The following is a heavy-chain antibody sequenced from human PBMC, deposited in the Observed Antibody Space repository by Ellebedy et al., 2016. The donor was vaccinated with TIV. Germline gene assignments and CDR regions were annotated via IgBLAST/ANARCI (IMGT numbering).Heavy chain of an antibody. CDR2: ISSSGSTI. CDR1: GFTFSDYY. CDR3: VNYVWGSYRFDY. J-gene: IGHJ4*02. Sequence: GGSLRLXXAASGFTFSDYYMSWIRQAPGKGLEWVSYISSSGSTIYYADSVKGRFTISRDNAKNSLYLQMNSLRAEDTAVYYCVNYVWGSYRFDYWGQGTPVTVSS. D-gene: IGHD3-16*02. V-gene: IGHV3-11*01.